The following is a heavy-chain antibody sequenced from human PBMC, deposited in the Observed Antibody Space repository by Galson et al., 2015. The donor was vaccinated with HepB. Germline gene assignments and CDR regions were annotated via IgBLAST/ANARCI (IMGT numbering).Heavy chain of an antibody. Sequence: ETLSLTCAVSGGSISSSNWWSWVRQPPGKGLEWIGEIYHSGSTNYNPSLKSRVTISVDKSKNQFSLKLSSVTAADTAVYYCARFTGGSLYYFDYWGQGTLVTVSS. V-gene: IGHV4-4*02. CDR1: GGSISSSNW. J-gene: IGHJ4*02. CDR2: IYHSGST. D-gene: IGHD2-15*01. CDR3: ARFTGGSLYYFDY.